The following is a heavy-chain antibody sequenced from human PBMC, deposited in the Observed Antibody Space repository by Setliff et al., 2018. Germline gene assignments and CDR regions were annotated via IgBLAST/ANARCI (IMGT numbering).Heavy chain of an antibody. CDR1: GGSINSGSYF. CDR2: IYYSGSTS. D-gene: IGHD6-19*01. J-gene: IGHJ4*02. V-gene: IGHV4-31*03. CDR3: ARGRAGHSGH. Sequence: SETLSLTCTVSGGSINSGSYFWAWIRQPPGKGLEWIGYIYYSGSTSYYNPSLKSRVTISVDTSKNQFSLKLSSVTAADTAVYYCARGRAGHSGHWGQGTLVTAPQ.